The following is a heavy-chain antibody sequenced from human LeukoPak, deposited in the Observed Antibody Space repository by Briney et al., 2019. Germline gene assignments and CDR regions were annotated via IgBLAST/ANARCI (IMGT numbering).Heavy chain of an antibody. J-gene: IGHJ5*02. V-gene: IGHV3-11*04. D-gene: IGHD6-19*01. CDR1: GLTFSVYY. CDR3: AREDSTGQTGGFDP. CDR2: IFSTGSTT. Sequence: GGSLRLSCAASGLTFSVYYMSWIRQAPGKGLEWVSYIFSTGSTTYYADSVKGRFTISRDNAKNSLYLQMNSLRAEDTAVYYCAREDSTGQTGGFDPWGQGTLVTVSS.